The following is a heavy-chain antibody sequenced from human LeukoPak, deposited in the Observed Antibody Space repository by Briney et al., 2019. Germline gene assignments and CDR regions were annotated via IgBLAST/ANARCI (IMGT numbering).Heavy chain of an antibody. Sequence: GGSLRLSCAASGFTFSSYAMHWVRQAPGKGLEWVAVISYDGSNKYYADSVKGRFTISRDNSKNTLYLQMNSLRAEDTAVYYCARDMISTYYYDSSGYYPPFGYWGQGTLVTVSS. V-gene: IGHV3-30*04. CDR3: ARDMISTYYYDSSGYYPPFGY. CDR2: ISYDGSNK. D-gene: IGHD3-22*01. CDR1: GFTFSSYA. J-gene: IGHJ4*02.